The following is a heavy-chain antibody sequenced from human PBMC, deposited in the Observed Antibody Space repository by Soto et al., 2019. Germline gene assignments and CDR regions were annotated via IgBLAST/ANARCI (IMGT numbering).Heavy chain of an antibody. J-gene: IGHJ4*02. CDR1: GGSISSGGYY. CDR2: IYYSGST. CDR3: ARVPIITMVRGDRRGYYFDY. Sequence: QVQLQESGPGLVKPSQTLSLTCTVSGGSISSGGYYWSWIRQHPGKGLEWIGYIYYSGSTYYNPSLKSRVTKPVDTAKNQFSLKLSSGTAADTAVYYCARVPIITMVRGDRRGYYFDYWGQGTLVTVSS. D-gene: IGHD3-10*01. V-gene: IGHV4-31*03.